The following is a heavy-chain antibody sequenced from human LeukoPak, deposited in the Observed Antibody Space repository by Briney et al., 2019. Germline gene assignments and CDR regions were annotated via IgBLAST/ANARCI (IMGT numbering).Heavy chain of an antibody. CDR2: ISAYNGNT. D-gene: IGHD6-19*01. Sequence: ASVKVSCKASGYTFTGYYMHWVRQAPGQGLEWMGWISAYNGNTNYAQKLQGRVTMTTDTSTSTAYMELRSLRSDDTAVYYCARYRIIAVAGTGFDYWGQGTLVTVSS. CDR1: GYTFTGYY. CDR3: ARYRIIAVAGTGFDY. V-gene: IGHV1-18*04. J-gene: IGHJ4*02.